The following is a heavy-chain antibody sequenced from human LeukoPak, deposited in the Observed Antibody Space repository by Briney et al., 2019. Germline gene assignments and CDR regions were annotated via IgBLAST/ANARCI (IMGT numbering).Heavy chain of an antibody. J-gene: IGHJ3*02. Sequence: SETLSLTCTVSGGSISSGDYYWSWIRQPPGKGLEWIGYIYYSGSTYYNPSLKSRVTISVDTSKNQFSLKLSSVTAADTAVYYCARAHLATYYDSSGYYPSDAFDIWGQGTMVTVSS. D-gene: IGHD3-22*01. CDR1: GGSISSGDYY. CDR3: ARAHLATYYDSSGYYPSDAFDI. CDR2: IYYSGST. V-gene: IGHV4-30-4*08.